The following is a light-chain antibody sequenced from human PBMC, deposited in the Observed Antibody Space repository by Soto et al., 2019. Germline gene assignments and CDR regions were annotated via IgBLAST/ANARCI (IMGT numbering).Light chain of an antibody. Sequence: EIVLTQSPDTLSLSPGERATLSCRASQSVSSSLAWYQQKPGQAPRLLIYDASNRATGIPARFRGSGSGTDFHLTISSLEPEDFAVYYCQQRSNWPPEVTFGPGTKVDIK. J-gene: IGKJ3*01. CDR1: QSVSSS. CDR3: QQRSNWPPEVT. CDR2: DAS. V-gene: IGKV3-11*01.